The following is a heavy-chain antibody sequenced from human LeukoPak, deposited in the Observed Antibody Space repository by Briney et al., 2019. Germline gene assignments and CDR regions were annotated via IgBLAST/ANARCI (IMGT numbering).Heavy chain of an antibody. J-gene: IGHJ4*02. CDR2: IYYSGST. V-gene: IGHV4-61*01. D-gene: IGHD2-15*01. CDR3: ARVSLQVAFDY. Sequence: SETLSLTCTVSGVSVSSGSYYWSWIRQPPGKGLEWIGYIYYSGSTNYNPSLKSRFTISVDMSKNQFSLKLSSVTAADTAVYYCARVSLQVAFDYWGQGTLVTVSS. CDR1: GVSVSSGSYY.